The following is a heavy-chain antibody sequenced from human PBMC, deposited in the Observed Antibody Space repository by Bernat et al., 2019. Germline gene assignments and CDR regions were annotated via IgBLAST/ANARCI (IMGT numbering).Heavy chain of an antibody. J-gene: IGHJ4*02. V-gene: IGHV3-30*02. D-gene: IGHD5-24*01. CDR1: GFTFSSYG. CDR3: AKDHGMATNDTDY. CDR2: IRYDGSKK. Sequence: QVQLVESGGGVVQPGGSLRLSCAASGFTFSSYGMHWVRQAPGKGLEWVAFIRYDGSKKYYADSVKGRFTISRDNSKNTLYLQMNSLRAEDTAVYYCAKDHGMATNDTDYWGQGTLVTVSS.